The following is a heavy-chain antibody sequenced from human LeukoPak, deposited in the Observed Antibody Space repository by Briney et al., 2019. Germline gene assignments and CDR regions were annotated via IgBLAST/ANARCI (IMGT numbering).Heavy chain of an antibody. CDR2: IYYSGST. Sequence: PSETLSLTCTVSGGSISSSSYYWGWIRQPPGKGLEWIGSIYYSGSTYYNPSLKSRVTISVDTSKNQFSLKLSSVTAADTAVYYCARNFLSSGGAVGPDYPRSYFDYWGQGTLVTVSS. CDR3: ARNFLSSGGAVGPDYPRSYFDY. V-gene: IGHV4-39*01. D-gene: IGHD3-3*01. J-gene: IGHJ4*02. CDR1: GGSISSSSYY.